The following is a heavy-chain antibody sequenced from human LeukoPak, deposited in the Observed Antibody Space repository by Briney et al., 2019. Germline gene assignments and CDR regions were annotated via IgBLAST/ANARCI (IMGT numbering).Heavy chain of an antibody. Sequence: GGSLRLSCEASGVTFSSYVMSWVRQAPGKGLEWVSTLSASGGSTFYAASVKGRFTVSRDNSKNTLFLQMNTLRAEDTAVYYCATLYGDYNWYFDLWGRGTLVTVSS. D-gene: IGHD4-17*01. CDR1: GVTFSSYV. J-gene: IGHJ2*01. CDR3: ATLYGDYNWYFDL. V-gene: IGHV3-23*01. CDR2: LSASGGST.